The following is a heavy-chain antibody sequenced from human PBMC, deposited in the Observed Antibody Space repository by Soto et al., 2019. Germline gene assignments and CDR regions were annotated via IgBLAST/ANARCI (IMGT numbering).Heavy chain of an antibody. V-gene: IGHV1-69*12. Sequence: QVQLVQSGAEVKKPGSSVKVSCKASGGTFSSYAISWVRQAPGQGLEWMGGIIPIFGTANYAQKFQGRVTITADESTSKASMELSSLRSEDTAVYYCGAVGCSGGSCYSCYYGMDVWGQGTTVTVSS. D-gene: IGHD2-15*01. J-gene: IGHJ6*02. CDR1: GGTFSSYA. CDR3: GAVGCSGGSCYSCYYGMDV. CDR2: IIPIFGTA.